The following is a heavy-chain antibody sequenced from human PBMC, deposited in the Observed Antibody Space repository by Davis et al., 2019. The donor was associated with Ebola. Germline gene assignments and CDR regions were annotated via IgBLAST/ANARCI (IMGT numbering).Heavy chain of an antibody. J-gene: IGHJ6*02. CDR3: ARCHYYGSGSYPEGYYGMDV. CDR1: GYTFTSYG. D-gene: IGHD3-10*01. CDR2: ISAYNGNT. V-gene: IGHV1-18*01. Sequence: ASVKVSCKASGYTFTSYGISWVRQAPGQGLEWMGWISAYNGNTNYAQKLQGRVTMTTDTSTSTAYMELRSLRSDDTAVYYCARCHYYGSGSYPEGYYGMDVWGQGTTVTVSS.